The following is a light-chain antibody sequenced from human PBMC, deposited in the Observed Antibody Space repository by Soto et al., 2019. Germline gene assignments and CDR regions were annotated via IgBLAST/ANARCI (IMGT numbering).Light chain of an antibody. CDR3: QQYNNWPLT. Sequence: EIVMTQSPATLSVSPGERVTLSCRASQSVSSNLAWYQHKPGQAPRLLIYLASTRATGIPATISGSGSGTEFTLTISSLQSEDFAVYYCQQYNNWPLTFGGGTKVEIK. J-gene: IGKJ4*01. CDR2: LAS. V-gene: IGKV3-15*01. CDR1: QSVSSN.